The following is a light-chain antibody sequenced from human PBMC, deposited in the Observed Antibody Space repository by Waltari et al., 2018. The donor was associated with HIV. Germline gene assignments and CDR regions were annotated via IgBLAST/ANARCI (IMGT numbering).Light chain of an antibody. CDR3: RQGTHFLS. J-gene: IGKJ4*01. CDR2: KVS. CDR1: PSLESTDGNTY. Sequence: EVVMSQTLASRLVAPRQSFSVYCTSSPSLESTDGNTYLNWFHLRPGHPPRRLIYKVSNRDSGVPDRFGGSGSGTTFTLNITAVEAAEVGIYFCRQGTHFLSFGGGTKVE. V-gene: IGKV2-30*01.